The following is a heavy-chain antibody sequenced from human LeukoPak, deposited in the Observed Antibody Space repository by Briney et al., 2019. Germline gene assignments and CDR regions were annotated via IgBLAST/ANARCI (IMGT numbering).Heavy chain of an antibody. V-gene: IGHV1-8*03. J-gene: IGHJ4*02. D-gene: IGHD5-12*01. CDR2: MNPNSGNT. CDR1: GYTFTSYD. Sequence: ASVKVSCKAPGYTFTSYDINWVRQATGQGLEWMGWMNPNSGNTGYAQKFQGRVTITRNTSISTAYMELSSLRSEDTAVYYCARVSGLNQRYYFDYWGQGTLVTVSS. CDR3: ARVSGLNQRYYFDY.